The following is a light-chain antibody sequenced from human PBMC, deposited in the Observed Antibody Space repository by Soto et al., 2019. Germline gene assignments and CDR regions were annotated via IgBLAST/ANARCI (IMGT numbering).Light chain of an antibody. V-gene: IGKV3-20*01. CDR3: QQYGTVPWT. CDR2: GAS. Sequence: IMLTQSPGTLSLSPGERATLSCRASQSVSSSYLAWYQQKPGQAPRLLIYGASSRATGIPDRFSGSGSGTDFTLTISRLEPEDFAVYYCQQYGTVPWTFGQGTMVDI. J-gene: IGKJ1*01. CDR1: QSVSSSY.